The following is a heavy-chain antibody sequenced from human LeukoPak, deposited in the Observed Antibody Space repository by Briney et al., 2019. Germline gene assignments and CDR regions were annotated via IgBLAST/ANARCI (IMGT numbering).Heavy chain of an antibody. CDR2: INHSGST. D-gene: IGHD3-10*01. CDR1: GGSFSGYY. Sequence: SETLSLTCAVYGGSFSGYYWSWIRQPPGKGLEWIGEINHSGSTNYNPSLKSRVTISVDTSKNQFSLKLSSVTAADTAVYYCARRVDETYYYGSGSFDYWGQGTLLTVSS. J-gene: IGHJ4*02. CDR3: ARRVDETYYYGSGSFDY. V-gene: IGHV4-34*01.